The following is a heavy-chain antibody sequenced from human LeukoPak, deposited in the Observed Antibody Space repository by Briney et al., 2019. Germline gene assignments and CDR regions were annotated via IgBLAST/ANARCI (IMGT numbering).Heavy chain of an antibody. J-gene: IGHJ6*03. D-gene: IGHD2-15*01. CDR2: IYTSGST. CDR3: AREVGAAPRRAYMDV. V-gene: IGHV4-61*02. CDR1: GGSISSGSYY. Sequence: SETLSLTCTVSGGSISSGSYYWSWIRQPAGKGLEWIGRIYTSGSTNYNPSLKSRVTMSIDMSKNQFSLKLSSVTAADTAVYYCAREVGAAPRRAYMDVXXXXTTXTVSS.